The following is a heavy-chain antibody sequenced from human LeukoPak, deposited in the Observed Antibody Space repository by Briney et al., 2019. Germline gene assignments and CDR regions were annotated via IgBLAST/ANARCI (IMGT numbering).Heavy chain of an antibody. CDR2: ISSSSSYI. V-gene: IGHV3-21*01. J-gene: IGHJ4*02. Sequence: TGGSLRLSCAASGFTFGSYSMNWVRQAPGKGLEWVSSISSSSSYIYYADSVKGRFTISRDNAKNSLYLQMNSLRAEDTAVYYCARGRRVYYDSSGYYGDYWGQGTLVTVSS. CDR3: ARGRRVYYDSSGYYGDY. CDR1: GFTFGSYS. D-gene: IGHD3-22*01.